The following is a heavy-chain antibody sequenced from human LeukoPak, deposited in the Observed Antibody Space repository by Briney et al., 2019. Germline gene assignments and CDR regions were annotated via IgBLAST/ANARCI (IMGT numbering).Heavy chain of an antibody. CDR3: ARVSRFWSGPFIDF. J-gene: IGHJ4*02. D-gene: IGHD3-3*01. CDR1: GASISSNSYF. V-gene: IGHV4-61*02. CDR2: IYNSGIT. Sequence: SQTLSLTCTVSGASISSNSYFGSWIRQPAGKGLEWMGRIYNSGITNYNPSLQSRLTISLDTSKNQFSLNLTSVTAADTAVYYCARVSRFWSGPFIDFWGQGTLVTVSS.